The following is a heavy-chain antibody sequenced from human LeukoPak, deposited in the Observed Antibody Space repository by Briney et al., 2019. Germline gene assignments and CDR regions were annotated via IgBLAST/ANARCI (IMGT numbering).Heavy chain of an antibody. CDR1: GFTVSNNY. Sequence: PGGSLRLSCAASGFTVSNNYMSWVRQAPGKGLEWVSAISGSGGITSYADSVKGRFTISRDNSKNTLYLQMNSLRAEDTAVYYCAKGDTTWELPHDYWGQGTLVTVSS. V-gene: IGHV3-23*01. J-gene: IGHJ4*02. CDR3: AKGDTTWELPHDY. D-gene: IGHD1-26*01. CDR2: ISGSGGIT.